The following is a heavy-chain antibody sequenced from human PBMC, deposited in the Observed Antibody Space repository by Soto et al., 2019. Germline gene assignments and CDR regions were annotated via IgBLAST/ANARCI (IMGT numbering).Heavy chain of an antibody. Sequence: SETLSLTCTFSVGSISRSGYFCSWIRQHPGKGLEWIGYIYDSGSTYYNPSLKSRVSLSVDTSKNQFSLNLTSVTAADTAMYYCARSYRSHFEYWGQGTLVTVS. CDR2: IYDSGST. J-gene: IGHJ4*02. CDR1: VGSISRSGYF. D-gene: IGHD4-4*01. V-gene: IGHV4-31*03. CDR3: ARSYRSHFEY.